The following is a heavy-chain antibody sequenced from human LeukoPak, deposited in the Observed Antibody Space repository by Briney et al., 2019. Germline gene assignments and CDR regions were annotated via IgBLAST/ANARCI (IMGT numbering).Heavy chain of an antibody. CDR3: ASFPIAVAGS. CDR2: ISSISSYI. J-gene: IGHJ5*02. Sequence: GRSLRLSCAAAGSTFSSYSMNWVRQAPGKGLEWVSSISSISSYIYYADSVKGRFTISRDNAKNSLYLQMNSLRAEDTAVYYCASFPIAVAGSWGQGTLVTVSS. D-gene: IGHD6-19*01. V-gene: IGHV3-21*01. CDR1: GSTFSSYS.